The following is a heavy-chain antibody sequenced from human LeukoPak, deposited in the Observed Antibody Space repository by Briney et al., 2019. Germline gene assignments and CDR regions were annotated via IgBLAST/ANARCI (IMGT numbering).Heavy chain of an antibody. CDR2: INSDGSST. Sequence: GGSLRLSCAASGFTFSSYWMHWVRQAPGKGLVWVSRINSDGSSTSYADSVKGRFTISRDNAKNTLYLQMNSLRAEDTAVYYCARDLPRDGYNYGYYYYGMDVWGQGTTVTVSS. D-gene: IGHD5-24*01. V-gene: IGHV3-74*01. CDR3: ARDLPRDGYNYGYYYYGMDV. CDR1: GFTFSSYW. J-gene: IGHJ6*02.